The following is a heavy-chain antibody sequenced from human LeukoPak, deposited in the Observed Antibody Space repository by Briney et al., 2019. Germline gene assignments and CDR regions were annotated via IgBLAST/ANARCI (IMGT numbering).Heavy chain of an antibody. D-gene: IGHD5-24*01. CDR2: ISSSSTI. CDR1: GFTFSSYS. Sequence: PGGSLRLSCAASGFTFSSYSMNWVRQAPGKGLEWVSYISSSSTIYYADSVKGRFTISRDNAKNSLYLQMNSLRAEDTAVYYCAKSGYNRFDYWGQGTLVTVSS. V-gene: IGHV3-48*01. J-gene: IGHJ4*02. CDR3: AKSGYNRFDY.